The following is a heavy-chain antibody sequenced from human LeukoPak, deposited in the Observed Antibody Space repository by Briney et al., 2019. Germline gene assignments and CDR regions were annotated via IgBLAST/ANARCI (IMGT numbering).Heavy chain of an antibody. V-gene: IGHV4-4*07. CDR2: IYTSGST. CDR1: GGSISSYY. J-gene: IGHJ5*02. CDR3: ARGGYYGSGNDFRFDP. D-gene: IGHD3-10*01. Sequence: SETLSLTCTVSGGSISSYYWSWIRQPAGKGLEWIGRIYTSGSTNYKPSLKSRVTISVDTSKNQFSLKLSSVTAADTAVYYCARGGYYGSGNDFRFDPWGQGTLVTVSS.